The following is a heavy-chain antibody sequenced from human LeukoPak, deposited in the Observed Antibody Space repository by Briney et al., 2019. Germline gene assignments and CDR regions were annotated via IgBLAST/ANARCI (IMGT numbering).Heavy chain of an antibody. CDR1: GFTFSSYA. Sequence: GGSLRLSCSASGFTFSSYAMHWVRQAPGKGLEYVSAISSNGGSTYYAGSVKGRFTISRDNSKNTLYLQMSSLRAEDTAVYYCVPYDILTGYPYWGQGTLVTVSS. CDR2: ISSNGGST. D-gene: IGHD3-9*01. J-gene: IGHJ4*02. V-gene: IGHV3-64D*06. CDR3: VPYDILTGYPY.